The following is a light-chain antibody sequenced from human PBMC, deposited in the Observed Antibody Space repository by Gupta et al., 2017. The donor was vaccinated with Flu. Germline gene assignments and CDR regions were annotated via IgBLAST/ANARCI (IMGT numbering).Light chain of an antibody. V-gene: IGLV2-14*03. CDR2: DVT. J-gene: IGLJ1*01. CDR3: SSYTSTSTVYV. CDR1: SSDVGRSDS. Sequence: QSALTQPASVSGSPGQSITISCTGTSSDVGRSDSVSWYQQPPDKAPKLIIFDVTNRPSGVSSRFSGSKSGNTASLTISGLQAEDETDYYCSSYTSTSTVYVFGTGTRVTV.